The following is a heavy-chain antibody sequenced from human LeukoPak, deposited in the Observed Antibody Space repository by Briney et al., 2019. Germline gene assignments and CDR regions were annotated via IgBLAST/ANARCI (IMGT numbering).Heavy chain of an antibody. Sequence: GRSLRLSCAASGFTFSSYAMHWVRQAPGKGLEWVAVISYDGSNKYYADSVKGRFTISRDNSKNTLYLQMNSLRAEDTAVYYCASGTDFWSGFYPGLGYWGQGTLVTVSS. D-gene: IGHD3-3*01. V-gene: IGHV3-30-3*01. CDR1: GFTFSSYA. J-gene: IGHJ4*02. CDR3: ASGTDFWSGFYPGLGY. CDR2: ISYDGSNK.